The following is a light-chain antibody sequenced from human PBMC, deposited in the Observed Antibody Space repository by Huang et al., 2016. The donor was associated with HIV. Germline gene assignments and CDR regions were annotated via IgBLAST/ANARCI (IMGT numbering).Light chain of an antibody. J-gene: IGKJ2*01. CDR2: GAS. V-gene: IGKV1-39*01. CDR1: QNINRY. Sequence: DIQITQSPSSLSASVGDRVIITCRAIQNINRYLNWYQQQPGKAPKLLISGASKLQRGVPSSFSGSGSGTHVTLAVSSLSPEDSATYYCQQSAVTPRTFGQGTKLEI. CDR3: QQSAVTPRT.